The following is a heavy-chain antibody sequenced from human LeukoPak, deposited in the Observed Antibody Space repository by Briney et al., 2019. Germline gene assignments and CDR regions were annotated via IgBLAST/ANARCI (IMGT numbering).Heavy chain of an antibody. Sequence: GGSLRLSCAASGFTFSSYSMTWVRQAPGKGLEWVAYISSGGSPIYNADCVKGRFTISRDNAKNSLYLQMTSLRAEDTAVYYCAKGLSNTAVGTALNWGQGTLVTVSS. V-gene: IGHV3-48*04. J-gene: IGHJ4*02. CDR2: ISSGGSPI. CDR1: GFTFSSYS. D-gene: IGHD5-18*01. CDR3: AKGLSNTAVGTALN.